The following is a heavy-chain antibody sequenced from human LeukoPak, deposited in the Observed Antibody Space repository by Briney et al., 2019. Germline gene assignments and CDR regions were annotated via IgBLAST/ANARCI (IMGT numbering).Heavy chain of an antibody. D-gene: IGHD1-1*01. V-gene: IGHV3-74*01. CDR1: GFTFSSYW. J-gene: IGHJ5*02. CDR3: ARDSPRTGP. Sequence: GGSLRLSCAASGFTFSSYWMHWVRQVPGKGLVWVSHIDSDGSGTTYADSVKGRFTISRDNARNTLYLQMNSLRDEDTAVYYCARDSPRTGPWGQGTLVTVSS. CDR2: IDSDGSGT.